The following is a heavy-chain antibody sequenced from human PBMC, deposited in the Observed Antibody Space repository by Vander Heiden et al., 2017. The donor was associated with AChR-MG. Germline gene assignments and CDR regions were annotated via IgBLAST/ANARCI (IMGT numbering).Heavy chain of an antibody. CDR3: ARQVAEWDKLLPFDY. J-gene: IGHJ4*02. CDR2: IYYSGST. CDR1: GGSISSGGYY. D-gene: IGHD2-15*01. V-gene: IGHV4-39*01. Sequence: QLQLQESGPRLVKPSETLSPTCTVSGGSISSGGYYWGWVRRPPGKGLDWIGSIYYSGSTYYNPSLKSRVTISVDTSKNQFSLKLSSVTAADTAVYYCARQVAEWDKLLPFDYWGQGTLVTVSS.